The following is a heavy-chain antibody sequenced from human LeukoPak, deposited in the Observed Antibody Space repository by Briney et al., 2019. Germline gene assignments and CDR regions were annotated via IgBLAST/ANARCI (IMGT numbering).Heavy chain of an antibody. CDR3: ARGGFCYKCVPPEPNWYFDL. J-gene: IGHJ2*01. Sequence: SQTLSLTCAISGDSVSSNSAAWNWIRQSPSRGLEWLGRTYYRSKWYNDYAVSVKSRITINPDTSKNQFSLQLNSVTPEDTAVYYCARGGFCYKCVPPEPNWYFDLWGRGTLVTVSS. CDR1: GDSVSSNSAA. V-gene: IGHV6-1*01. D-gene: IGHD2-2*02. CDR2: TYYRSKWYN.